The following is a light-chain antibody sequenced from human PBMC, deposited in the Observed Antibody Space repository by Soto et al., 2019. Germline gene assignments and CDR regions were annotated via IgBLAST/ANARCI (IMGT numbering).Light chain of an antibody. CDR2: EAY. V-gene: IGKV1-5*03. J-gene: IGKJ4*01. CDR1: QSISSW. CDR3: QQYSIYSLT. Sequence: DIQMTQSPSTLSASVGDRVTITCRASQSISSWLAWYQQKPGKAPKLLIYEAYSLESGVPSRFRGSGSGTEFTLTISSLQPDDFATYYCQQYSIYSLTFGGGTKVEIK.